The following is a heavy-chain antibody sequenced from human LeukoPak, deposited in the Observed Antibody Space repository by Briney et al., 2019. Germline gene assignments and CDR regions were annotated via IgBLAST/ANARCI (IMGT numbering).Heavy chain of an antibody. J-gene: IGHJ4*02. V-gene: IGHV1-2*02. D-gene: IGHD2-2*01. Sequence: ASVKVSCKASGYTFTSYYMHWVRQAPGQGLEWMGWINPNSGGTNYAQKFQGRVTMTRDTSISTVYMELSRLSFDDTAVYFCARDGVVVPAALDYWGQGTLVTVSS. CDR2: INPNSGGT. CDR1: GYTFTSYY. CDR3: ARDGVVVPAALDY.